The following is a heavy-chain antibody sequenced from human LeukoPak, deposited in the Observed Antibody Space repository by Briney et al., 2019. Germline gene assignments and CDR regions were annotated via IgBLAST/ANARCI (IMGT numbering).Heavy chain of an antibody. CDR2: IIPILGIA. CDR3: ARENGNDYCDSSGYYCSWFDP. D-gene: IGHD3-22*01. V-gene: IGHV1-69*04. CDR1: GGTFSSYA. J-gene: IGHJ5*02. Sequence: ASVKVSCKASGGTFSSYAISWVRQAPGQGLEWMGRIIPILGIANYAQKFQGRVTITADKSTSTAYMELSSLRSEDTAVYYCARENGNDYCDSSGYYCSWFDPWGQGTLVTVSS.